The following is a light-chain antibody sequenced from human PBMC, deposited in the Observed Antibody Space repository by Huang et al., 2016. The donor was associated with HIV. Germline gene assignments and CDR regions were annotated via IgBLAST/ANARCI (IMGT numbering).Light chain of an antibody. CDR1: PSVSFD. CDR2: GAS. J-gene: IGKJ1*01. Sequence: EIVMTQSPATLSVSPGERATLSCRATPSVSFDLAWYQQRVGQAPRLLIYGASTRATGIPARFSGSGSVTEFTLTISSLQSEDFAVYYCQQYNNWPWTFGQGTKVEIE. CDR3: QQYNNWPWT. V-gene: IGKV3-15*01.